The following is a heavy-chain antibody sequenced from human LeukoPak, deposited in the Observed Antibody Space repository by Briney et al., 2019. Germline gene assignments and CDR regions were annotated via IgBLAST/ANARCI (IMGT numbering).Heavy chain of an antibody. Sequence: GGSLRLSCAASGLTFSSYSMNWVRQAPGKGLEWVSSISSSSSYIYYADSVKGRITISRDNAKNSLYLQMNSLRAEDTAVYYCARVDRGDYYYYYYMDVWGKGTTVTVSS. CDR2: ISSSSSYI. V-gene: IGHV3-21*01. J-gene: IGHJ6*03. CDR3: ARVDRGDYYYYYYMDV. D-gene: IGHD1-26*01. CDR1: GLTFSSYS.